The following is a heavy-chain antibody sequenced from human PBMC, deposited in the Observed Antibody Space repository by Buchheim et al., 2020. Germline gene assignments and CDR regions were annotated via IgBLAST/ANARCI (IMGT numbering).Heavy chain of an antibody. J-gene: IGHJ5*01. D-gene: IGHD6-19*01. V-gene: IGHV3-33*01. CDR2: IGLVGTNK. Sequence: QVQLVESGGGLAQPWTSLSLSCVAFGFTFRDNAMHWARQAPGKGREWLALIGLVGTNKYYADSVKGRFTVSRDNSKNLLFLQMNSLRVEDTAVYYCARDPPQSGWSFEAWGQGTL. CDR3: ARDPPQSGWSFEA. CDR1: GFTFRDNA.